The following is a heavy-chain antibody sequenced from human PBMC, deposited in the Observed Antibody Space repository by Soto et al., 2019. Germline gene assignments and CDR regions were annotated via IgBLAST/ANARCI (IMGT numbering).Heavy chain of an antibody. J-gene: IGHJ4*02. V-gene: IGHV3-30-3*01. Sequence: GGSLRLSCAASGFTFSAYAFHWVRQAPGKGLEWLSVISYDGRETHYADSVEGRFIISRDSSKKTAYLQMNSLRGDDTAVYFCATDPVAVTGSFIDSWGQGTLVTVSS. D-gene: IGHD2-21*02. CDR1: GFTFSAYA. CDR2: ISYDGRET. CDR3: ATDPVAVTGSFIDS.